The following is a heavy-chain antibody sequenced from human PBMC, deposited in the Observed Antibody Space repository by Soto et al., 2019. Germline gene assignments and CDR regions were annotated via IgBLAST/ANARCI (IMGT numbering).Heavy chain of an antibody. CDR2: IYPGDHET. J-gene: IGHJ4*02. CDR1: GYTFSNFW. Sequence: GESLKISCQCSGYTFSNFWIGWVRQLPGKGLEWMGIIYPGDHETRYSPSFHGKVTISADKSINTAYLQWNSLEASDTAFYFCARGPRSSPYFDYWGQGALVTVSS. D-gene: IGHD6-13*01. V-gene: IGHV5-51*01. CDR3: ARGPRSSPYFDY.